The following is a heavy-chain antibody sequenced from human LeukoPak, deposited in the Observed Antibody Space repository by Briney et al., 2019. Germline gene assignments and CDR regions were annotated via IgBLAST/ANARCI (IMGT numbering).Heavy chain of an antibody. CDR2: VSYDGATE. CDR1: GFSFSSYT. Sequence: TGGSLRLSCAASGFSFSSYTMFWVRQAPGKGLEWVALVSYDGATEYYRDSVKGRFTVSRDDSQNTLSLEMNSLKTEDTAVYYCAREFEPTTRWGIIGYWGQGTLVSVSS. V-gene: IGHV3-30*14. D-gene: IGHD2-8*02. CDR3: AREFEPTTRWGIIGY. J-gene: IGHJ4*02.